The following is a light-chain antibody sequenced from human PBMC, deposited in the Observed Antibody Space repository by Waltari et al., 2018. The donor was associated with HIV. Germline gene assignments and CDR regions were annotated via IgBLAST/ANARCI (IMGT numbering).Light chain of an antibody. CDR2: AAT. CDR3: QQTYSGRT. V-gene: IGKV1-39*01. CDR1: QTIGSY. Sequence: TSLSASIGDRVTITCRASQTIGSYVNWYQQKPGQAPKLLIYAATSLQTGVPSRFSGSGSGADFTLTIGALQPEDLATYYCQQTYSGRTFGQGTRVEIK. J-gene: IGKJ1*01.